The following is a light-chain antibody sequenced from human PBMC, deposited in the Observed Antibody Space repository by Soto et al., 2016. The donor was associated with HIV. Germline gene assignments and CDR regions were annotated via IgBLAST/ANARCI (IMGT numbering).Light chain of an antibody. CDR3: QVWDASTDLVV. J-gene: IGLJ2*01. CDR2: DDS. CDR1: NVGSKS. V-gene: IGLV3-21*02. Sequence: SYVLTQPPSLSVAPRQTARITCGGNNVGSKSVQWYQQKPGQAPVLVVYDDSDRPSGIPERFSGSNSGNTATLSISRVEAGDEADSYCQVWDASTDLVVFGGGTKLTVL.